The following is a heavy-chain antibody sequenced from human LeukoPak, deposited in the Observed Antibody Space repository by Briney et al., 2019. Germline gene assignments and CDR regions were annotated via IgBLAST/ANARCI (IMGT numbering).Heavy chain of an antibody. J-gene: IGHJ5*02. CDR2: ISGSGGST. D-gene: IGHD2-21*02. V-gene: IGHV3-23*01. Sequence: PGGSLRLSCAASGFTVSSNYMSWVRQAPGKGLEWVSAISGSGGSTYYADSVKGRFTISRDNSKNTLYLQMNSLRAEDTAVYYCAKAQPLAYCGGDCFAEWFDPWGQGTLVTVSS. CDR1: GFTVSSNY. CDR3: AKAQPLAYCGGDCFAEWFDP.